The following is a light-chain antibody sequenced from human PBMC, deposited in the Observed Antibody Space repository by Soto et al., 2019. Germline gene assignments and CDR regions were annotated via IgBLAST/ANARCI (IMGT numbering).Light chain of an antibody. J-gene: IGKJ1*01. CDR1: RSISGW. Sequence: DIQMTQFPSTLTPSVGDRVTITCRASRSISGWLAWYQQKPGKAPKLLIFDASSLKSGVPSRFSGSGSGTEFTLTISRLQPDDVATYYCLQYSSHSWTFGQGTKV. V-gene: IGKV1-5*01. CDR2: DAS. CDR3: LQYSSHSWT.